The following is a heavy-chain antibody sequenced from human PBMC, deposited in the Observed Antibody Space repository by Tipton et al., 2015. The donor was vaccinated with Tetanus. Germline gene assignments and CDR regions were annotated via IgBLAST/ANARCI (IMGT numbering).Heavy chain of an antibody. CDR2: ISPTGDET. J-gene: IGHJ6*02. V-gene: IGHV3-23*01. CDR3: AKFLVVITQGYYHTMDV. Sequence: SLRLSCAASGFTFSSDAMTWVRQAPGKGLEWVSAISPTGDETYYADSVKGRFTISRDNSKNTLILQMNSLRAEDTAVYFCAKFLVVITQGYYHTMDVWGQGP. D-gene: IGHD3-9*01. CDR1: GFTFSSDA.